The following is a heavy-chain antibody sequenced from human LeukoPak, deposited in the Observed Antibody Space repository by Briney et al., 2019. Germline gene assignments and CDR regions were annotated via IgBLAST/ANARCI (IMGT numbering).Heavy chain of an antibody. D-gene: IGHD6-19*01. Sequence: GGALRLSCAASGFTFSNYDMSWVRQAPGKGLEWVSSISDSGGSTYYADSVKGRFTISRDNSKNTLYLQMTNLRAADTAVYYCAKDLSRAVAADWFDPWDQGSLVTVSS. CDR1: GFTFSNYD. CDR3: AKDLSRAVAADWFDP. J-gene: IGHJ5*02. CDR2: ISDSGGST. V-gene: IGHV3-23*01.